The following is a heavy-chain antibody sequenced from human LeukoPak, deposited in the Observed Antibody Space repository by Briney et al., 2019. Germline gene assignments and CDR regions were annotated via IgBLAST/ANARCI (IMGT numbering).Heavy chain of an antibody. D-gene: IGHD6-13*01. CDR1: GFTFSSYA. V-gene: IGHV3-23*01. Sequence: PGGSLRLSCAASGFTFSSYAMSWVRQAPGKGLEWVSAISGSGGSTYYADSVKGRFTISRDNSKNTLYLQMNSLRAEDTAVYYYAKIRGSSWYGTSWGQGTLVTVSS. CDR2: ISGSGGST. CDR3: AKIRGSSWYGTS. J-gene: IGHJ5*02.